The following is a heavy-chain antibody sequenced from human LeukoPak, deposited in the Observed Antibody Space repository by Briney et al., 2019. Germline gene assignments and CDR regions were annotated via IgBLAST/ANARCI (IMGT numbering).Heavy chain of an antibody. J-gene: IGHJ4*02. D-gene: IGHD4-17*01. CDR3: ARDHRRDYGDYHFDY. CDR2: INHSGST. Sequence: SETLSLTCAVYGGSFSGYYWSWIRQPPGKGLEWIGEINHSGSTNYNPSLKSRVTISVDTSKNQFSLKLTSLTAADTAVYYCARDHRRDYGDYHFDYWGQGTLVTVSS. CDR1: GGSFSGYY. V-gene: IGHV4-34*01.